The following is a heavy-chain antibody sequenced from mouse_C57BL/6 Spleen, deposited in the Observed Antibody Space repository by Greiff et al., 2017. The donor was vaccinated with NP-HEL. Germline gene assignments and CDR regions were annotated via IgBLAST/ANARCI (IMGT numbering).Heavy chain of an antibody. D-gene: IGHD2-3*01. V-gene: IGHV14-4*01. CDR1: GFNIKDDY. CDR2: IDPENGDT. CDR3: TYRGDGYLDYYAMDY. Sequence: VQLKESGAELVRPGASVKLSCTASGFNIKDDYMHWVKQRPEQGLEWIGWIDPENGDTEYASKFQGKATITADTSFNTAYLQLSSLTSEDTAVYYCTYRGDGYLDYYAMDYGGQGTSVTVSS. J-gene: IGHJ4*01.